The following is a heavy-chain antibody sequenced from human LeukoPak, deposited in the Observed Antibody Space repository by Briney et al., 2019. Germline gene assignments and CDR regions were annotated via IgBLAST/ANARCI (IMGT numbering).Heavy chain of an antibody. CDR2: ISWNSGSI. Sequence: PGGSLRLSCAASGFTFDDYAMHWVRQAPGKGLEWVSGISWNSGSIGYADSVKGRFTISRDSAKNSLYLQMNSLRAEDTALYYCAKTQRPGIAAAGRGYYFDYWGQGTLVTVSS. D-gene: IGHD6-13*01. CDR3: AKTQRPGIAAAGRGYYFDY. V-gene: IGHV3-9*01. J-gene: IGHJ4*02. CDR1: GFTFDDYA.